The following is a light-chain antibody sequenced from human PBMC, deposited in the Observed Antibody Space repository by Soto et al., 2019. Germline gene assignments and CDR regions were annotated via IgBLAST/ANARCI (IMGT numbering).Light chain of an antibody. Sequence: DIQMTQSPSSVSASVGDRVTITCRASQTISTWLAWYQQNPGKAPKLLIYSASNLQSGVPSRFSGSGSGIDFTLTISSLQPEDFATYYCQQANSFPRTFGQGTKVEIK. CDR2: SAS. CDR3: QQANSFPRT. V-gene: IGKV1D-12*01. CDR1: QTISTW. J-gene: IGKJ1*01.